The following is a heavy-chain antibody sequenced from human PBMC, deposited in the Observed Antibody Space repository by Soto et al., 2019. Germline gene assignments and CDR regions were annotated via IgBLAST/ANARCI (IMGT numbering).Heavy chain of an antibody. J-gene: IGHJ6*02. Sequence: SVKVSCKASGFTFSSSALQWVRQARGQRLEWIGWIVVGTGNTNYAQKFQERVTITRDMSTSTAYMELNSLRAEDTAVYYCARGRAGRSNQYYYGMDVWGQGTTVTVSS. CDR1: GFTFSSSA. CDR2: IVVGTGNT. V-gene: IGHV1-58*01. CDR3: ARGRAGRSNQYYYGMDV.